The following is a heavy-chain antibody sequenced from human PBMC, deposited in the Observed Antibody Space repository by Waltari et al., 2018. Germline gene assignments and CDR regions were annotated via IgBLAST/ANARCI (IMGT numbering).Heavy chain of an antibody. J-gene: IGHJ5*02. D-gene: IGHD2-21*02. Sequence: QVQLQESGPSLLKPSETLSLICTVSGGSISGFYWSWVRQPPGKGLDWMGYSYYTGSTNFNPSLQSRVTMSVDTSKNQFSLKLSSVTAADTAFYYCARGGGGDWEWFDPWGQGTLVTVSS. CDR2: SYYTGST. CDR1: GGSISGFY. CDR3: ARGGGGDWEWFDP. V-gene: IGHV4-59*01.